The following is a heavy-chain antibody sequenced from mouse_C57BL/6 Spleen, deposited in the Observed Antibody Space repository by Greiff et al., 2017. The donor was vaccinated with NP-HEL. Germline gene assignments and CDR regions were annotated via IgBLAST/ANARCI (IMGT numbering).Heavy chain of an antibody. J-gene: IGHJ2*01. CDR3: ARLPDYYGSSYHFDY. V-gene: IGHV1-81*01. D-gene: IGHD1-1*01. CDR1: GYTFTSYG. Sequence: VQLQQSGAELARPGASVKLSCKASGYTFTSYGISWVKQRTGQGLEWIGEIYPRSGNTYYNEKFKGKATLTADKSSSTAYMELRSLTSEDSAVYFCARLPDYYGSSYHFDYWGQGTTLTVSS. CDR2: IYPRSGNT.